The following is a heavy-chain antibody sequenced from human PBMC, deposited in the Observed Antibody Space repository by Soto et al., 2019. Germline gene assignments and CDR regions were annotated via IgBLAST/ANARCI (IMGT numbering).Heavy chain of an antibody. CDR3: ARDPPREEHRLSEVYFDY. CDR2: IIPILGIA. D-gene: IGHD1-1*01. CDR1: GGTFSSYT. V-gene: IGHV1-69*08. J-gene: IGHJ4*02. Sequence: QVQLVQSGAEVKKPGSSVKVSCKASGGTFSSYTISWVRQAPGQGLEWMGRIIPILGIANYAQKFQGRVTITADKSTNTAYMELSSLRSEDTAVYYCARDPPREEHRLSEVYFDYWGQGTLVTVSS.